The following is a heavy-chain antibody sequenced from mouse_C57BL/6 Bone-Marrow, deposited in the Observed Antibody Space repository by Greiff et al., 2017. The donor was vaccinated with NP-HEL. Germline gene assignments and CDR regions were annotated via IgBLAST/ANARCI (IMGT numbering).Heavy chain of an antibody. CDR3: ARSPYDYDVDY. J-gene: IGHJ2*01. V-gene: IGHV1-81*01. Sequence: QVQLQQSGAELARPGASVKLSCKASGYTFTSYGISWVKQRTGPGLVWIGEIYPRSGNTYYNEKFKGKAKLTADKSSSTAYMELRSLTSEDSAVYFCARSPYDYDVDYGGQGTTLTVSS. CDR1: GYTFTSYG. CDR2: IYPRSGNT. D-gene: IGHD2-4*01.